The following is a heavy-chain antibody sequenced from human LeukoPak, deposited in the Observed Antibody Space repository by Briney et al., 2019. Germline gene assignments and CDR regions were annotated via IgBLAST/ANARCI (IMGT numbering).Heavy chain of an antibody. V-gene: IGHV3-23*01. J-gene: IGHJ4*02. D-gene: IGHD3-10*01. CDR1: RFTFTNYA. Sequence: PGRSLRLSCAPSRFTFTNYAMTWVRQAPGQGLEWVSAISGSGARTYYAGSLKGRFTISRDNSKNTLYLQMNSLRAEDKAAYYCAKALLLFSSDYFDYWGQGTLVTVSS. CDR2: ISGSGART. CDR3: AKALLLFSSDYFDY.